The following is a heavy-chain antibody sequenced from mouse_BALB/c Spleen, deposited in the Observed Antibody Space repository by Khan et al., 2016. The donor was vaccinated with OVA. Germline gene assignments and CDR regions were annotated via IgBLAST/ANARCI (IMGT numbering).Heavy chain of an antibody. J-gene: IGHJ4*01. CDR3: ARQPYYHYNIMDY. Sequence: VQLQESGPGLAAPSQSLSITCTISGFSLTTYGVHWVRQPPGKGLEWLVVIWSDGTTNYNSALKSRLTITKDNSQRKVFLKMNSLQTDDTAIDFCARQPYYHYNIMDYWGQGTSVTVSS. CDR2: IWSDGTT. D-gene: IGHD2-10*01. V-gene: IGHV2-6-1*01. CDR1: GFSLTTYG.